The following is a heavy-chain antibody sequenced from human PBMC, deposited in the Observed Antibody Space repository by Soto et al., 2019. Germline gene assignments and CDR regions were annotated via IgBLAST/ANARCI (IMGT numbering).Heavy chain of an antibody. CDR1: GFSFSSFA. Sequence: GGSLRLSCAVSGFSFSSFAMNWVRQAPGKGLEWVSIISGSADSTFYADSVKGRFTISRDNSKSTLYLQINSLRAEDTAVYYCAKTRGAMIYAISVYGMDVWGQGTTVTVSS. CDR2: ISGSADST. CDR3: AKTRGAMIYAISVYGMDV. V-gene: IGHV3-23*01. J-gene: IGHJ6*02. D-gene: IGHD2-8*01.